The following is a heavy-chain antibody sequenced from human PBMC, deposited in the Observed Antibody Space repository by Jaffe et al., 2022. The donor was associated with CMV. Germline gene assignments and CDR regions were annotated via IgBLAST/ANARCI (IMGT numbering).Heavy chain of an antibody. CDR2: INPGYGNT. CDR1: GYTFTSFA. D-gene: IGHD1-1*01. Sequence: QAHLLQSEAEVKKPGASVKVSCKASGYTFTSFAIHWVRQAPGQGLEWMGRINPGYGNTKYSQKFQGRVTISRDTSASTSYMELSSLRSEDTAVYYCARETQGSHTWRRTPYHYYFMDVWGKGTTVIVSS. J-gene: IGHJ6*03. V-gene: IGHV1-3*01. CDR3: ARETQGSHTWRRTPYHYYFMDV.